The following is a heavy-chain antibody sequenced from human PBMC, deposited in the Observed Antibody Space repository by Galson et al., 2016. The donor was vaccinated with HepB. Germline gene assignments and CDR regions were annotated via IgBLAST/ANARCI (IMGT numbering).Heavy chain of an antibody. V-gene: IGHV3-30*18. D-gene: IGHD3-3*01. CDR2: ISYDGSNK. CDR3: AKDITVGYDFWRGSYR. CDR1: GFTFSSYG. Sequence: SLRLSCAASGFTFSSYGMHWVRQARGKGLGWVAVISYDGSNKYYADSVKGRFTISRDNSKNTLYLQMNSLRAEDTAVYYCAKDITVGYDFWRGSYRWGQGTLVTVSS. J-gene: IGHJ4*02.